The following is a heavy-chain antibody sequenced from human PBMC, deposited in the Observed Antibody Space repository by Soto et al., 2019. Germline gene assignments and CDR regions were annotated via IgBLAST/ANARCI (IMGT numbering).Heavy chain of an antibody. CDR1: GFTFSSYS. CDR3: ARETIVLMVYGIDY. V-gene: IGHV3-48*02. Sequence: SGGSLRLSCAASGFTFSSYSMNWVRQAPGKGLEWVSYISSSSSTIYYADSVKGRFTISRDNAKNSLYLQMNSLRDEDTAVYYCARETIVLMVYGIDYWGQGTLVTVSS. D-gene: IGHD2-8*01. CDR2: ISSSSSTI. J-gene: IGHJ4*02.